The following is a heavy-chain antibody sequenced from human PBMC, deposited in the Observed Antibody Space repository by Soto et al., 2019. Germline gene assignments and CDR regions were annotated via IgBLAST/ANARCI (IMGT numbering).Heavy chain of an antibody. Sequence: ASVKVSCKASGYTFTSYAMHWVRQAPGQRLEWMGWINAGNGNTKYSQKFQGRVTITRDTSASTAHMELSSLRSEDTAAYYCARAVAVPADFDYWGQGTLVTVSS. D-gene: IGHD6-19*01. CDR2: INAGNGNT. V-gene: IGHV1-3*01. CDR1: GYTFTSYA. J-gene: IGHJ4*02. CDR3: ARAVAVPADFDY.